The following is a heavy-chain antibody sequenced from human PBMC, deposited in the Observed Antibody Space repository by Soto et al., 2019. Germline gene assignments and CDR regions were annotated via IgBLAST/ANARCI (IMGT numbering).Heavy chain of an antibody. CDR3: AKTLSGGSYTDSRLDY. CDR1: GYTFTRHY. CDR2: INPGTGFT. J-gene: IGHJ4*02. D-gene: IGHD2-15*01. Sequence: QVQLVQSGAEVKKPGASVKVSCKASGYTFTRHYVHWVRQAPGQGLEWMGLINPGTGFTSYAQKFQGRITLTRGTSTSAVYMEVGSLRSEDTAVYYCAKTLSGGSYTDSRLDYWGQGTLVTVSS. V-gene: IGHV1-46*01.